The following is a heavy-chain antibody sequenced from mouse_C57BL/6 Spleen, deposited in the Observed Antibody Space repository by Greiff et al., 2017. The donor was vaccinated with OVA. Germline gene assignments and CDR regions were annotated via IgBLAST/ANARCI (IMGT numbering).Heavy chain of an antibody. CDR1: GYTFTSSW. J-gene: IGHJ2*01. CDR3: ARSPDYYGSSYDY. V-gene: IGHV1-64*01. D-gene: IGHD1-1*01. Sequence: QVQLQQPGAELVKPGASVKLSCKASGYTFTSSWMHWVKQRPGQGLEWIGMIPPNSGSTNYNEKFKSKATLTVDKSSSTAYMQLSSLTSEDSAVYYCARSPDYYGSSYDYWGQGTTLTVSS. CDR2: IPPNSGST.